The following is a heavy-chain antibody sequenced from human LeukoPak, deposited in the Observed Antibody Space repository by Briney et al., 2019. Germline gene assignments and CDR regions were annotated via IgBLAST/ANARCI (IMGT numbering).Heavy chain of an antibody. J-gene: IGHJ4*02. D-gene: IGHD1-26*01. Sequence: GGSLRLYCAASGFTFSDYGMSWVRQAPGKGLEWVSTITNTGATTYYADSVKGRFTSSRDNSKNTLHLQMTSLRAEDTAVYYCAKQDGRGTYQYYFDYWGQGTLVTVSS. V-gene: IGHV3-23*01. CDR3: AKQDGRGTYQYYFDY. CDR2: ITNTGATT. CDR1: GFTFSDYG.